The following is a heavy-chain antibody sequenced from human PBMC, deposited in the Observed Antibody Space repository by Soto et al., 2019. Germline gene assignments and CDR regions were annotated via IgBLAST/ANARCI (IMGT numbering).Heavy chain of an antibody. Sequence: GKGLEWVSGISWNSGSIGYADSVKGRFTISRDNAKNSLYLQMNSLRAEDTAFFFQAEDGIRDCSTVSAFLLNRSPDL. CDR3: AEDGIRDCSTVSAFLLNRSPDL. V-gene: IGHV3-9*01. D-gene: IGHD2-21*01. CDR2: ISWNSGSI. J-gene: IGHJ2*01.